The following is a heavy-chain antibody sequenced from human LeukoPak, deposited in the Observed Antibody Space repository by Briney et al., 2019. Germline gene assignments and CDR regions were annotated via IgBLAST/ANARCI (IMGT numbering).Heavy chain of an antibody. Sequence: PSETLSLTCTVSGGSISSSSYYWGWIRQPPGKGLEWIGSIYFSGTTYYNPSLKSRVTISVDTSKNQFSLKLSSVTAADTAVYYCARRARGYSYGKKSPYYFDYWGQGTLVTVSS. V-gene: IGHV4-39*01. CDR3: ARRARGYSYGKKSPYYFDY. D-gene: IGHD5-18*01. CDR2: IYFSGTT. J-gene: IGHJ4*02. CDR1: GGSISSSSYY.